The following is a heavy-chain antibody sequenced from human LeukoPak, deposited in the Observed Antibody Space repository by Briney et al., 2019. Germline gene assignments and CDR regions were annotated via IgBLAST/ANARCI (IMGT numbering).Heavy chain of an antibody. CDR1: GFTFSSYA. Sequence: GRSLRLSCAASGFTFSSYAMHWVRQAPGKGLEWVAVISYDGSNKYYADPVKGRFTISRDNSKNTLYLQMNSLRAEDTAVYYCARDRTRWDIVVVPAAIFDYWGQGTLVTVSS. CDR3: ARDRTRWDIVVVPAAIFDY. V-gene: IGHV3-30-3*01. D-gene: IGHD2-2*02. J-gene: IGHJ4*02. CDR2: ISYDGSNK.